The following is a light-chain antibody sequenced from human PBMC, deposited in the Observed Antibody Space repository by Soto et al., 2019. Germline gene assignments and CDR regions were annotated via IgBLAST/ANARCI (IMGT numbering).Light chain of an antibody. V-gene: IGLV2-14*01. CDR1: SSDVGGYNY. Sequence: QSALTQPASVSGSPGQSITISCTGTSSDVGGYNYVSWYQQHPGKAPKLMIYDVSNRPSGVSNRFPGSKSGNTASLTISGLQAEDEADYYCSSYTSSSILFGGGTKLTVL. CDR2: DVS. CDR3: SSYTSSSIL. J-gene: IGLJ2*01.